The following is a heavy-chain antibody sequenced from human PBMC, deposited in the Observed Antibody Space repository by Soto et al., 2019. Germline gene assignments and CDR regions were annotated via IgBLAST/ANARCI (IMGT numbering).Heavy chain of an antibody. D-gene: IGHD2-21*01. Sequence: QVQLQQWGAGLLKPSETLFLTCAVYGGSFSGYYWSWIRQPPGKGLEWIGEINHSGSTNYNPSLKSRVTISVDTAKNQFSLRLSSVTAADTAVYYCARGRWGGGHAFDIWGQGTMVTVSS. CDR3: ARGRWGGGHAFDI. V-gene: IGHV4-34*01. J-gene: IGHJ3*02. CDR2: INHSGST. CDR1: GGSFSGYY.